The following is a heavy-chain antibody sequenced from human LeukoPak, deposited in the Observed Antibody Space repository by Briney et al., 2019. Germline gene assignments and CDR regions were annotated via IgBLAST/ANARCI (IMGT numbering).Heavy chain of an antibody. D-gene: IGHD3-3*01. V-gene: IGHV4-34*01. J-gene: IGHJ4*02. CDR3: ATEGYDFWSGYYRGTFDY. Sequence: SETLSLTCAVYGGSFSGYYWSWIRQPPGKGLGWIGEINHSGSTNYNPSLKSRVTISVDTSKNQFSLRLSSVTAADTAVYYCATEGYDFWSGYYRGTFDYWGQGTLVTVSS. CDR2: INHSGST. CDR1: GGSFSGYY.